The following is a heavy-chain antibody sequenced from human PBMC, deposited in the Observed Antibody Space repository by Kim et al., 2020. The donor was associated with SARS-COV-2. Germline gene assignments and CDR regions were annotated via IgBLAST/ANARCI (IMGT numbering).Heavy chain of an antibody. V-gene: IGHV3-30*01. J-gene: IGHJ6*02. D-gene: IGHD3-10*01. Sequence: VKGRFTISRDNSKNTQYLQVNSLRAEDAAVYYCARDFYGSGSPFYGMDVWGQGTTVTVSS. CDR3: ARDFYGSGSPFYGMDV.